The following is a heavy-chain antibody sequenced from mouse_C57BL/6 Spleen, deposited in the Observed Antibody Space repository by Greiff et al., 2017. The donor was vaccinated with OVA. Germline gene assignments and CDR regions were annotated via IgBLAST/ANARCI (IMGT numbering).Heavy chain of an antibody. J-gene: IGHJ2*01. V-gene: IGHV1-76*01. CDR1: GYTFTDYY. D-gene: IGHD1-1*01. CDR3: ARSPYYYGSSDY. CDR2: IYPGSGNT. Sequence: VQLVESGAELVRPGASVKLSCKASGYTFTDYYINWVKQRPGQGLEWIARIYPGSGNTYYNEKFKGKATLTAEKSSSTAYMQISSLTSEDSAVYFCARSPYYYGSSDYWGQGTTLTVSS.